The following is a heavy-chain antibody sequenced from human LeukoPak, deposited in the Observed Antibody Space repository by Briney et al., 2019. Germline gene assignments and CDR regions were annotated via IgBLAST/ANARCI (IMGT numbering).Heavy chain of an antibody. CDR3: AREENLLVVTAIANYFDY. Sequence: GASVKVSCKASGYTFTSYDINWVRQATGQGLEWMGWMNPNSGNTGYAQKFQGRVTMTRNTSISTAYMELSSLRSEDTAVYYCAREENLLVVTAIANYFDYWGQGTLVTVSS. D-gene: IGHD2-21*02. V-gene: IGHV1-8*01. CDR1: GYTFTSYD. J-gene: IGHJ4*02. CDR2: MNPNSGNT.